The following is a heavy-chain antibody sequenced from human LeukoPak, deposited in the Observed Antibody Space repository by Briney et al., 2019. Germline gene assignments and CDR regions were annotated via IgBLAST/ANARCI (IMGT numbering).Heavy chain of an antibody. Sequence: SETLSLTCGVSGGSITSTSYWTGVRQPPGKGLEWIGYIYYSGSTSYNPSLKSRVTILVDTSKNQFSLKLRSVTAADTAVYYCARHERDVSLDHALDIWGQGTMVTVSS. D-gene: IGHD5-24*01. CDR2: IYYSGST. CDR1: GGSITSTSY. CDR3: ARHERDVSLDHALDI. J-gene: IGHJ3*02. V-gene: IGHV4-59*08.